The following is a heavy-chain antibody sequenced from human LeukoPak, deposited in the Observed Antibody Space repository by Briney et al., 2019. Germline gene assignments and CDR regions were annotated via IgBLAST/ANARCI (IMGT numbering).Heavy chain of an antibody. V-gene: IGHV1-69*05. J-gene: IGHJ3*02. CDR3: ARDDSSGHDAFDI. Sequence: SVKVSCKASGGTFSSYAISWVRQAPGQGLEWMGGIIPIFGTANYAQKFQGRVTITTDESTSTAYMELSSLRSEDTAVYYCARDDSSGHDAFDIWGQGTMVTVSS. D-gene: IGHD3-22*01. CDR2: IIPIFGTA. CDR1: GGTFSSYA.